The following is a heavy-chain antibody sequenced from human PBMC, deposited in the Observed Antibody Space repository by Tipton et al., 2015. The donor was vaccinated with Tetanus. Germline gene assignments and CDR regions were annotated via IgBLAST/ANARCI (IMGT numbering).Heavy chain of an antibody. Sequence: LVKPTQTLSPTCTVSGASISSGGYYWTWIRQHPGKGLEWIGDIYFSGSTYYNPSLRSRVTISVDTSKNEFSLKLNSVTAADTAVYYCARDQARGARGWNYFDYWGQGTLVTVSS. CDR3: ARDQARGARGWNYFDY. V-gene: IGHV4-31*03. J-gene: IGHJ4*02. CDR1: GASISSGGYY. CDR2: IYFSGST. D-gene: IGHD1-26*01.